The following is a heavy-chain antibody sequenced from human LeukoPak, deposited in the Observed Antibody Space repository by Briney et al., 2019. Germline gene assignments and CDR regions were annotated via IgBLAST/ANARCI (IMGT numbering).Heavy chain of an antibody. V-gene: IGHV1-46*01. J-gene: IGHJ4*02. Sequence: GASVKVSCKASGYTLTSYYLHWVRQAPGQGLEWMAIINPSGGSTSHAQKFQGRVTITRDASASTAYMELSSLRSEDTAVYYCTRDVYYGSGGVFDHWGQGTLVTVSS. CDR1: GYTLTSYY. D-gene: IGHD3-10*01. CDR2: INPSGGST. CDR3: TRDVYYGSGGVFDH.